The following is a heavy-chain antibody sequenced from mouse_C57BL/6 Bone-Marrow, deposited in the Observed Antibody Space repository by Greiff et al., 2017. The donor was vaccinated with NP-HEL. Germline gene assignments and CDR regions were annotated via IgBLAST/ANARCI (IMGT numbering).Heavy chain of an antibody. CDR1: GYSFTGYF. CDR3: ARRNFDYYAMDY. V-gene: IGHV1-20*01. CDR2: INPYNGDT. Sequence: EVQLQQSGPELVKPGDSVKISCKASGYSFTGYFMNWVMQSHGKSLEWIGRINPYNGDTFYNQKFKGKATLTVDKSSSTAHMELRSLTSEDSAVYYCARRNFDYYAMDYWGQGTSVTVSS. J-gene: IGHJ4*01.